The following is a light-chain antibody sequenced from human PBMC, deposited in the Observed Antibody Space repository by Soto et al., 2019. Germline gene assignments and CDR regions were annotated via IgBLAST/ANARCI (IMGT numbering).Light chain of an antibody. CDR2: SNN. V-gene: IGLV1-44*01. Sequence: QAVVTQPPSASGTPGQRVTISCSGSFSNIGTNTVIWYQQLPGTAPKLLIYSNNQRPSGGPDRFSGSKSGTSASLAISGLQSEDEADYYCASLGVSLVVFGGGTKLTVL. J-gene: IGLJ2*01. CDR3: ASLGVSLVV. CDR1: FSNIGTNT.